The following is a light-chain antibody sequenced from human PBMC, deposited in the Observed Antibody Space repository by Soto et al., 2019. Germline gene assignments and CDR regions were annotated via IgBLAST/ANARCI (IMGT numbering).Light chain of an antibody. V-gene: IGLV1-40*01. J-gene: IGLJ1*01. Sequence: QSVLTQSPSVSGAPGQRVTISCTGSGSNIGAPYDVHWYQHLPGTAPKLLIYGSTNRPSGVPGRFSGSKSGTSASLAITGLQAEDEADYYCQSYDSSLSGYVFGAGTKVTV. CDR3: QSYDSSLSGYV. CDR2: GST. CDR1: GSNIGAPYD.